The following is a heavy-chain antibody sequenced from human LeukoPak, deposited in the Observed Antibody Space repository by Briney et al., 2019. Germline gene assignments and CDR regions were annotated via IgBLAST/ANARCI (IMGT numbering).Heavy chain of an antibody. J-gene: IGHJ4*02. V-gene: IGHV1-18*01. CDR3: ARTPGYDRYYFDY. CDR2: INTYNGNT. Sequence: GASVKVSCKASGYTFTSYGISWVRQAPGQGLEWLGWINTYNGNTYYAQNLQDRVTMTTDTSTSTAYMELRGLRSDDTAVYYCARTPGYDRYYFDYWGQGTLVTVSS. CDR1: GYTFTSYG. D-gene: IGHD1-14*01.